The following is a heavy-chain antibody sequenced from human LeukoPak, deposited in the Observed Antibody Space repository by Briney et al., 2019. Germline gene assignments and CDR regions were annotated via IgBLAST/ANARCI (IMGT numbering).Heavy chain of an antibody. CDR2: IWYDGSNK. V-gene: IGHV3-33*01. D-gene: IGHD2-15*01. CDR1: GFTFSSYG. CDR3: ARDRTPYCSGGSCYAFDI. J-gene: IGHJ3*02. Sequence: GGSLRLSCAASGFTFSSYGMHWVRQAPGKGLEWVAVIWYDGSNKYYADSVKGRFTISRDNSKNTLYLQMNSLRAEDTAVYYCARDRTPYCSGGSCYAFDIWGQGTMVTVSS.